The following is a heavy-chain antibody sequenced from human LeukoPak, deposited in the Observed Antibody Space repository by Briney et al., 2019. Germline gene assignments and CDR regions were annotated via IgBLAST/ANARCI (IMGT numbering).Heavy chain of an antibody. CDR3: ARVESAVPAAIFYYGMDV. CDR1: GFTFSSYA. Sequence: GASLRLSCAASGFTFSSYAMHWVRQAPGKGLEWVAVISYDGSNKYYADSVKGRFTISRDNSKNTLYLQMNSLRAEDTAVYYCARVESAVPAAIFYYGMDVWGQGTTVTVSS. D-gene: IGHD2-2*01. CDR2: ISYDGSNK. J-gene: IGHJ6*02. V-gene: IGHV3-30-3*01.